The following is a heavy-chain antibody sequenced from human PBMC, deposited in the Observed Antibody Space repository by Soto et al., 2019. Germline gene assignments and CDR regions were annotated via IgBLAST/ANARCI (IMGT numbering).Heavy chain of an antibody. J-gene: IGHJ4*02. Sequence: GESLKISCKGSGYSFTSYWIGWVRQMPGKGLEWMGIIYPGDSDTRYSPSFQGQVTISADKSISTAYLQWSSLKASDTAMYYCARIAAAGTLPEHFDYWGQGTLVTVSS. CDR3: ARIAAAGTLPEHFDY. CDR2: IYPGDSDT. D-gene: IGHD6-13*01. CDR1: GYSFTSYW. V-gene: IGHV5-51*01.